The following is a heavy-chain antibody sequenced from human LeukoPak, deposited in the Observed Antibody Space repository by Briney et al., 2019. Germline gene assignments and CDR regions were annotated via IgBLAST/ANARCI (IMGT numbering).Heavy chain of an antibody. V-gene: IGHV4-34*01. J-gene: IGHJ4*02. CDR1: GGSFSGYY. Sequence: PSETLSLTCAVYGGSFSGYYWSWIRQPPGKGLEWIGEINHSGSTNYNPSLKSRVTISVDTSKNQFSLKLSSVTAADTAVYYCARTPGGPGSSWRIDYWGQGTLVTVSS. CDR3: ARTPGGPGSSWRIDY. CDR2: INHSGST. D-gene: IGHD6-13*01.